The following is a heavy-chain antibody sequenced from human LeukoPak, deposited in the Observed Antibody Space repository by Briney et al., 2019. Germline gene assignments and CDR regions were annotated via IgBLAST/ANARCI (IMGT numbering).Heavy chain of an antibody. Sequence: GASVKVSCKASGGTFSSYAISWVRQAPGQGLEWMGRIIPIFGTANYAQKFQGRVTITTDESTSTAYTELSSLRSEDTAVYYCAICDSSGYYFVNAFDIWGQGTMVTVSS. CDR3: AICDSSGYYFVNAFDI. J-gene: IGHJ3*02. D-gene: IGHD3-22*01. CDR1: GGTFSSYA. CDR2: IIPIFGTA. V-gene: IGHV1-69*05.